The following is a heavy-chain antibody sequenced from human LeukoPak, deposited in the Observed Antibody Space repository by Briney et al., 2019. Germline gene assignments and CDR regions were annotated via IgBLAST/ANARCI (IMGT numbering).Heavy chain of an antibody. D-gene: IGHD6-13*01. CDR1: GFSFSDYA. CDR3: AKGPYSSSWYYFDY. CDR2: ISWNSGSI. J-gene: IGHJ4*02. Sequence: GGSLRLSCEASGFSFSDYAMHWVRQAPGKGLEWVSGISWNSGSIGYADSVKGRFTISRDNAKNSLYLQMNSLRAEDTALYYCAKGPYSSSWYYFDYWGQGTLVTVSS. V-gene: IGHV3-9*01.